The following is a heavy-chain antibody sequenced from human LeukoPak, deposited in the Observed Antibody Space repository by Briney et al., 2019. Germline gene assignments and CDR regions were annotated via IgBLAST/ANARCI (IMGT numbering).Heavy chain of an antibody. V-gene: IGHV3-23*01. J-gene: IGHJ4*02. D-gene: IGHD2-15*01. CDR2: ISVSGNT. Sequence: GGSLRLSCAASGFTLSSYAMSWVRQGPGKGLEWVSAISVSGNTYHAVSVKGRFTISSDSSKNTLYLQMNRLRAGDAAVYYSAKAPVTTCSGAYCYPFDYWSQGTLVTVSS. CDR3: AKAPVTTCSGAYCYPFDY. CDR1: GFTLSSYA.